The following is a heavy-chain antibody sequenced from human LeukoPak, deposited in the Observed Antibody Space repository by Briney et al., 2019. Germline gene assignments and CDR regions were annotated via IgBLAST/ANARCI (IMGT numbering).Heavy chain of an antibody. Sequence: PGGSLRLSCAASGFTFSSYSMNWVRQAPGKGLEWVSSISSSSSYIYYADSVKGRFTISRDNAKNSLYLQMNSLRADDTAVYYCARDLLMVGPANWVDPWGQGTLVTVSS. CDR3: ARDLLMVGPANWVDP. J-gene: IGHJ5*02. CDR1: GFTFSSYS. V-gene: IGHV3-21*04. D-gene: IGHD2-15*01. CDR2: ISSSSSYI.